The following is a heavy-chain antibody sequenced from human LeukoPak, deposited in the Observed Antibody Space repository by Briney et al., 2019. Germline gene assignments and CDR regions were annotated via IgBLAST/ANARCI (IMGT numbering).Heavy chain of an antibody. CDR1: GFTFSDYS. J-gene: IGHJ4*02. CDR3: AKRMGRLLWFGELPRNIFDY. D-gene: IGHD3-10*01. V-gene: IGHV3-48*02. Sequence: PGGSLRLSCAASGFTFSDYSMNWVRQAPGKGLEWISDISRSSSTIYYADSVKGRFTISRDNAKNSLYLQMNSLRDEDTAVYYCAKRMGRLLWFGELPRNIFDYWGQGTLVTVSS. CDR2: ISRSSSTI.